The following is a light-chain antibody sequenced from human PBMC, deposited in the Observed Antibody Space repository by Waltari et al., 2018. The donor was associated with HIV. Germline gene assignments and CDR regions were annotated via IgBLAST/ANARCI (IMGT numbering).Light chain of an antibody. CDR1: QSLLHTNGYNY. Sequence: DIVMTQSPLSLPVTPGEPASISCRSSQSLLHTNGYNYLVWYLQKPGQSPQLLIYLGSNRASGVPDRFSGSGSGTDFTLKISRVEADDVGVYYCMQALQTPPMYTFGQGTKLEIK. CDR2: LGS. CDR3: MQALQTPPMYT. J-gene: IGKJ2*01. V-gene: IGKV2-28*01.